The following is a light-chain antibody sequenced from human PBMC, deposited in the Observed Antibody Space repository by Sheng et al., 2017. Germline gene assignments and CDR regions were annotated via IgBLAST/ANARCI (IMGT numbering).Light chain of an antibody. J-gene: IGKJ4*01. CDR3: QHRSTWPLT. Sequence: EIVLTQSPATLSLSPGERATLSCRASQSISSYLAWYQQKPGQAPRLLISDASNRATDIPARFSGSGSGTDFTLTISSLEPEDFAVYYCQHRSTWPLTFGGGTKVAIK. CDR2: DAS. V-gene: IGKV3-11*01. CDR1: QSISSY.